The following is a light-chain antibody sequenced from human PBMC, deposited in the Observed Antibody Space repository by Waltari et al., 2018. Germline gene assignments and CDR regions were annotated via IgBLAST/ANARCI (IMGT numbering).Light chain of an antibody. CDR3: QQYNNWPRT. Sequence: ETVMTQSPATLSVSPGERATLSCRASQSVSRNLAWYQQKPDQAPRLLMYGASTRATGIPARFSGSGSGTEFTLTISSLQSEDFAVYYCQQYNNWPRTFGQGTKLEI. CDR1: QSVSRN. J-gene: IGKJ2*01. CDR2: GAS. V-gene: IGKV3-15*01.